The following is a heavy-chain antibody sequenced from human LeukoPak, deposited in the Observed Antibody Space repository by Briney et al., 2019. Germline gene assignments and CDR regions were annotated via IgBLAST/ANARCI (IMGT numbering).Heavy chain of an antibody. CDR3: AKDESVYYYYYGMDV. Sequence: GGSLRLSCAASGFSFDDYAMHWVRQAPGKGLEWVSSISWNRGRIGYADSVKGRFTISRDNSKNTLYLQMNSLRAEDTAVYYCAKDESVYYYYYGMDVWGQGTTVTVSS. CDR2: ISWNRGRI. CDR1: GFSFDDYA. V-gene: IGHV3-9*01. J-gene: IGHJ6*02.